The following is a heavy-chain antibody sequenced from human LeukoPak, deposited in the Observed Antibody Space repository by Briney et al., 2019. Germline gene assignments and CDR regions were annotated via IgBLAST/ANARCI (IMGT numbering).Heavy chain of an antibody. J-gene: IGHJ4*02. CDR1: GFTFSSYA. V-gene: IGHV3-64*01. D-gene: IGHD3-16*01. CDR3: ARASPEDWFDEGGVFLDY. CDR2: ISSNGGST. Sequence: GGSLRLSCAASGFTFSSYAMHWVRQAPGKGLEYVSAISSNGGSTYYANSVKGRFTISRDNSKNTPYLQMGSLRAEDMAVYYCARASPEDWFDEGGVFLDYWGQGTLVTVSS.